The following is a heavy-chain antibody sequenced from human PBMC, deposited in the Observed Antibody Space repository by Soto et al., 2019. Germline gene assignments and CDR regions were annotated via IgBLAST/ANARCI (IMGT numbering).Heavy chain of an antibody. CDR1: GYTFTDYD. V-gene: IGHV1-8*01. Sequence: ASVKVSCKASGYTFTDYDITWVLRATGQGLEWMGWINPNSGRTGYAQKFQGRVTMTGDTSISTAHMDLSSLTSEDTAVYFCARGVGSGSYDEYWGQGTLVTVSS. CDR3: ARGVGSGSYDEY. D-gene: IGHD1-26*01. CDR2: INPNSGRT. J-gene: IGHJ4*02.